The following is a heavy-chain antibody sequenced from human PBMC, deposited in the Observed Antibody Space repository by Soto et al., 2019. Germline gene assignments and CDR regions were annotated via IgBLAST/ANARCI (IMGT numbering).Heavy chain of an antibody. CDR3: ARDRLGATGDY. CDR2: FSAYNANT. V-gene: IGHV1-18*01. D-gene: IGHD1-26*01. J-gene: IGHJ4*02. CDR1: GYTFTSYG. Sequence: ASVKVSCKASGYTFTSYGISWVRQAPGQGLEWMGWFSAYNANTNYAQKLQGRVTMTTDTSTSTSYMELRSLRSDDTAVYFCARDRLGATGDYWGQGTLVTVSS.